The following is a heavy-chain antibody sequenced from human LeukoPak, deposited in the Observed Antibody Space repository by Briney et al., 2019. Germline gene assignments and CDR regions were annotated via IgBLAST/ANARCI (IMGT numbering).Heavy chain of an antibody. CDR1: GYRFTSYW. J-gene: IGHJ3*02. CDR2: IYPGDSDT. V-gene: IGHV5-51*01. D-gene: IGHD6-19*01. Sequence: GESLKISCQGSGYRFTSYWIGWVRQMPGKGLEWMGIIYPGDSDTRYSPSFQGQVTITADKSISTAYLQWSGLKASDTAMYYCATGYSGGRGAFDIWGQGTMVTVSS. CDR3: ATGYSGGRGAFDI.